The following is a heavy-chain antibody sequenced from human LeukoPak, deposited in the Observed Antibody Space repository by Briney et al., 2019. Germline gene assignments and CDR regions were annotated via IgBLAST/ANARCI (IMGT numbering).Heavy chain of an antibody. CDR3: ASRLRFLEWLSNDY. J-gene: IGHJ4*02. V-gene: IGHV4-39*01. Sequence: SETLSLTCTVSGGSISSSSYCWGWIRQPPGKGLEWLGSIYYSGSTYYNPSLKSRVTISVDTSKNQFSLKLSPVTAADTAVYYCASRLRFLEWLSNDYWGQGTLVTVSS. D-gene: IGHD3-3*01. CDR1: GGSISSSSYC. CDR2: IYYSGST.